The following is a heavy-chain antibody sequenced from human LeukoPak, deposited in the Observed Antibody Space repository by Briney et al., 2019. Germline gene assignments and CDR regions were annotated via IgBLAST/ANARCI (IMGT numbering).Heavy chain of an antibody. Sequence: GASVKVSCKASGYTFTSYGISWVRQAPGQGLEWMGWISAYNGNTNYAQKLQGRVTMTTDTSTSTAYMELRSLRSDDTAVYYCAREGGWRYLYYYYYYMDVWGKGTTVTVSS. CDR2: ISAYNGNT. V-gene: IGHV1-18*01. CDR3: AREGGWRYLYYYYYYMDV. D-gene: IGHD6-19*01. J-gene: IGHJ6*03. CDR1: GYTFTSYG.